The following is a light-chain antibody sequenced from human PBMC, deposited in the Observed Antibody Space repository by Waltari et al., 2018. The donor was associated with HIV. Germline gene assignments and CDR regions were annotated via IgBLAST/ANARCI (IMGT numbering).Light chain of an antibody. Sequence: QSVLTQPPSASGTPGQNVTIPCSGNTSKIGTNIVNWYQQFPGAAPKLLIYSNNQRPSGVPARFSGSKAGTSASLAISGLQSEDEADYFCAAWDDTLNGLFGGGTKLTVL. J-gene: IGLJ2*01. CDR2: SNN. CDR1: TSKIGTNI. CDR3: AAWDDTLNGL. V-gene: IGLV1-44*01.